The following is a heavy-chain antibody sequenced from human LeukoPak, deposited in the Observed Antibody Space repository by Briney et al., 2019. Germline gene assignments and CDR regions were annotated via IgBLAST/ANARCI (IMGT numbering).Heavy chain of an antibody. Sequence: SETLSLTCSVSGGSISSSTYYWGWIRQPPGKGLEWIGSIYYSGSTYYNPSLKSRVTISVDTSKNQFSLKLNSVTAADTAVYYCATPYSGGYHGLDIWGQGTMVTVSS. D-gene: IGHD1-26*01. CDR1: GGSISSSTYY. J-gene: IGHJ3*02. CDR3: ATPYSGGYHGLDI. CDR2: IYYSGST. V-gene: IGHV4-39*01.